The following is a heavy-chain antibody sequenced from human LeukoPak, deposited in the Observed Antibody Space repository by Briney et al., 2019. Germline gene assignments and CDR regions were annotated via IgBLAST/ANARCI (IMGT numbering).Heavy chain of an antibody. Sequence: GGSLRLSCAASGFTFSSYGMHWVRQAPGKGLEWVAVIWYDGSNKYYADSVKGRFTISRDNSKNTLYLQMNSLRAEDTAVYYCAKERLQCYYDNSGFDYWGQGTLVTVSS. J-gene: IGHJ4*02. D-gene: IGHD3-22*01. CDR3: AKERLQCYYDNSGFDY. CDR2: IWYDGSNK. V-gene: IGHV3-33*06. CDR1: GFTFSSYG.